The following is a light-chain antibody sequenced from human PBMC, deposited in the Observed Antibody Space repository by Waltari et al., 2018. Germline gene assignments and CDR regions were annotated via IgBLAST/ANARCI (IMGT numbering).Light chain of an antibody. CDR1: QSILYSSNNENY. Sequence: DIVMTQYPDSLAVPLGERATINCKSSQSILYSSNNENYLAWYQQKPGQPPKLLIYWAPTRESGVPDRFSGSGSGTDFALTITSLQAEDVAVYYCQQYYSTPPFTFGPGTKVDIK. V-gene: IGKV4-1*01. CDR3: QQYYSTPPFT. CDR2: WAP. J-gene: IGKJ3*01.